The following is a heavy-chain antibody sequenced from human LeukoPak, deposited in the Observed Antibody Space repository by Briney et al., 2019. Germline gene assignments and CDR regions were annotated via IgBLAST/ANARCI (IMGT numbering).Heavy chain of an antibody. CDR3: AKDQSRVGGSDPFDS. Sequence: GGSLRLSCAVSGFTFTNCAMSWVRQAPGKGLEGVSRISGSGASRYYAESVKGRFTISRDNSKNTVYPQMDSLSVEDTAVYFCAKDQSRVGGSDPFDSWGQGTLVTVSS. V-gene: IGHV3-23*01. D-gene: IGHD1-26*01. J-gene: IGHJ5*01. CDR1: GFTFTNCA. CDR2: ISGSGASR.